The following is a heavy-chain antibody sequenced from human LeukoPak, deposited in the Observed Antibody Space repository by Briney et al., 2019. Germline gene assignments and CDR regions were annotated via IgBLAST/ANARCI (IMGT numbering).Heavy chain of an antibody. CDR3: ARKGCVSSSHRPAYY. CDR2: INSDGSST. Sequence: GGSLRPSCAASGFTFSSYWMHWVRQAPGKGLVWVSRINSDGSSTSYADSVKGRFTISRDNAKNTLYLQMNSLRAEDTAVYHCARKGCVSSSHRPAYYWGQGTLVTVSS. D-gene: IGHD6-13*01. CDR1: GFTFSSYW. V-gene: IGHV3-74*01. J-gene: IGHJ4*02.